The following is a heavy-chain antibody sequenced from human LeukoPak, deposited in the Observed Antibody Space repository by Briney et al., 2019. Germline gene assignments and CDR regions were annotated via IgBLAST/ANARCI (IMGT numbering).Heavy chain of an antibody. CDR2: INPNSGGT. CDR3: ARDRRAAAGKYGLYFQH. J-gene: IGHJ1*01. Sequence: ASVKVSCKASGYTFTGYYMHWVRQAPGQELEWMGWINPNSGGTNYAQKFQGRVTMTRDTSISTAYMELSRLRSDDTAVYYCARDRRAAAGKYGLYFQHWGQGTLVTVSS. D-gene: IGHD6-13*01. CDR1: GYTFTGYY. V-gene: IGHV1-2*02.